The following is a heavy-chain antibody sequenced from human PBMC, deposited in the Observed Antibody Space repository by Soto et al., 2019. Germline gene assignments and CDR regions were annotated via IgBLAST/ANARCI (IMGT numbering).Heavy chain of an antibody. J-gene: IGHJ6*02. D-gene: IGHD5-12*01. CDR3: AGYSGYDRYYYGMDV. CDR2: IWYDGSNK. V-gene: IGHV3-33*01. CDR1: GFTFSSYG. Sequence: GGSLRLSCAASGFTFSSYGMHWVRQAPGKGLEWVAVIWYDGSNKYYADSVKGRFTISRDNSKNTLYLQMNSLRAEDTAVYYCAGYSGYDRYYYGMDVWGQGTTVTVSS.